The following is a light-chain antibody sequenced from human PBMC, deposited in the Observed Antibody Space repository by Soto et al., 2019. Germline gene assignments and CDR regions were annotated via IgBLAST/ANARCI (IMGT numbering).Light chain of an antibody. V-gene: IGKV1-9*01. CDR3: QQLFDSPIT. J-gene: IGKJ5*01. CDR2: AAS. Sequence: DIQLHQATSSGSPAGGESVTITGRASQVISTALAWYQVKPGKAPKLLIYAASTLESGVPSRFSATVSGTDFSRTITSRQTEDFATYYFQQLFDSPITLGQGTRLEIK. CDR1: QVISTA.